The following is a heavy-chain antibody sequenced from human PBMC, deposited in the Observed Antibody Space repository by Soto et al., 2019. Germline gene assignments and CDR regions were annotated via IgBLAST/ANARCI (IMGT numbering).Heavy chain of an antibody. V-gene: IGHV4-30-2*01. Sequence: QRQLQESGSGLVKPSQTLSLTCAVSGGSISSGGYSWSWIRQPPGKGLEWIGYIYHSGSTYYNPSLKSRVTISVDRSQNQFSLKLSSVTAADTAVYYCARVKYQLPYYYYYGMDVWGQGTTVTVSS. CDR1: GGSISSGGYS. J-gene: IGHJ6*02. D-gene: IGHD2-2*01. CDR3: ARVKYQLPYYYYYGMDV. CDR2: IYHSGST.